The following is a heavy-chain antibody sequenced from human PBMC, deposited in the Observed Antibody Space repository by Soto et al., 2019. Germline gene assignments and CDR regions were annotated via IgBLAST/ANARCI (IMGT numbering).Heavy chain of an antibody. J-gene: IGHJ4*02. Sequence: GYYWSRIRQPPGKGLEWIGEINHSGSTNYNPSLKSRVTISVDTSKNQFSLKLSSVTAADTAVYYCARAGLGDGSDYWGQGTLVTVSS. CDR3: ARAGLGDGSDY. D-gene: IGHD1-26*01. V-gene: IGHV4-34*01. CDR1: GYY. CDR2: INHSGST.